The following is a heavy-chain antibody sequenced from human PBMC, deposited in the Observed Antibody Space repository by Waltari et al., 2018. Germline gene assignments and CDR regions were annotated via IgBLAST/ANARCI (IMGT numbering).Heavy chain of an antibody. CDR3: ARDHYYSKDV. Sequence: EVQLVESGGGLVQPGGSLRLSCEASGFIFSTYWMHWVRQGPGKVLCWVSRNDNGDGACTSYEDSVKGRFTISRDNAKNTLYLQMNSLRAEDTGVYYCARDHYYSKDVWGTGTTVTVSS. CDR2: NDNGDGACT. CDR1: GFIFSTYW. J-gene: IGHJ6*04. V-gene: IGHV3-74*01.